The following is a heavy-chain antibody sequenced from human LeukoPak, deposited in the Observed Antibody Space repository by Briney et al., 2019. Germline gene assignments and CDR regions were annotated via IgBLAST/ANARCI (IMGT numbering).Heavy chain of an antibody. V-gene: IGHV3-23*01. Sequence: HPGGSLRLSCAASGFTFSNYAMSWVRQAPGKGLEWVSGLSGSGGDTYYADSVKGRFTISRDNPRNTVYLQMNSLRAEDTAVYYCARHHYESSPRTYAMDVWGQGTTVTVSS. CDR3: ARHHYESSPRTYAMDV. CDR1: GFTFSNYA. CDR2: LSGSGGDT. J-gene: IGHJ6*02. D-gene: IGHD3-22*01.